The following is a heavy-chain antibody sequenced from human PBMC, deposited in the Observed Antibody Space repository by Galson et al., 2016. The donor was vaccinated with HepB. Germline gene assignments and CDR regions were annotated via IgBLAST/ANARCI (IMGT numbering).Heavy chain of an antibody. V-gene: IGHV3-30*18. Sequence: SLRLSCAASGFTFGDYGMHWVRQAPGKGPEWVGVVSFNGKVQYYADSVKGRFTISRDNSKNTLYLQMDSLRVEDTALYYCAKEPQKYSSGWYDYNWGQGALVTVSS. CDR3: AKEPQKYSSGWYDYN. D-gene: IGHD6-19*01. CDR2: VSFNGKVQ. CDR1: GFTFGDYG. J-gene: IGHJ4*02.